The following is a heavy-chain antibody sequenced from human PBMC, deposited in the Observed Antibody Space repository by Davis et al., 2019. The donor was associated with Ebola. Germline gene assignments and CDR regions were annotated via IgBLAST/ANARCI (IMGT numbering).Heavy chain of an antibody. CDR3: ARNYLDCSGGSCYSGAIDY. D-gene: IGHD2-15*01. CDR1: GYSFTSYW. CDR2: IYPGDSDT. J-gene: IGHJ4*02. Sequence: GESLKISCKGSGYSFTSYWIGWVRQMPGKGLEWMGIIYPGDSDTSYSPSFQGQVTISADKSISTAYLQWSSLKASDTAMYYCARNYLDCSGGSCYSGAIDYWGQGTLVTVSS. V-gene: IGHV5-51*01.